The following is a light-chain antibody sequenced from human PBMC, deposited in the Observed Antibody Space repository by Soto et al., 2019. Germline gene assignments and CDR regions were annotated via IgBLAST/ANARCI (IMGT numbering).Light chain of an antibody. Sequence: QSVLTQPASVSGSPGQSITISCTGTSSDVGGYKYVSWYQQHPDKAPKLMIYEVSHRPSGVSNRFSGSKSGNTASLTISGLQAEDEADYYCSSYTRSSKVVFGGGTKVTVL. CDR1: SSDVGGYKY. CDR2: EVS. J-gene: IGLJ2*01. V-gene: IGLV2-14*01. CDR3: SSYTRSSKVV.